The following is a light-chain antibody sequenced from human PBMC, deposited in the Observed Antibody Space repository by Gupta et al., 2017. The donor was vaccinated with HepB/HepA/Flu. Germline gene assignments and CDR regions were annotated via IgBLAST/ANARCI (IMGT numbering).Light chain of an antibody. Sequence: DIQMTQYPSYLSASVGDRVSLTCRASQDIRNYLNWYQQKPGKAPKVLIYDFSNLERRVPSRFSGSESGTDFTLTISSLQPEDIATYCCQQCYDLPYTFGQGTKLEI. J-gene: IGKJ2*01. CDR3: QQCYDLPYT. CDR2: DFS. V-gene: IGKV1-33*01. CDR1: QDIRNY.